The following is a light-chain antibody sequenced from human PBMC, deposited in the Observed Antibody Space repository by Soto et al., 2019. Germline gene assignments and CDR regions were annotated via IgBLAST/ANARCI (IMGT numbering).Light chain of an antibody. J-gene: IGKJ1*01. CDR1: QSIRSW. CDR3: QQYNSYPWT. CDR2: KAS. V-gene: IGKV1-5*03. Sequence: DIQMTQSPSTLSASVGDRVTITCRASQSIRSWVAWYQQKPGKAPKLLIYKASSLESGVPSRFSGSGSGTECTLTISSLQPDDVATYYCQQYNSYPWTFGQGTKVEIK.